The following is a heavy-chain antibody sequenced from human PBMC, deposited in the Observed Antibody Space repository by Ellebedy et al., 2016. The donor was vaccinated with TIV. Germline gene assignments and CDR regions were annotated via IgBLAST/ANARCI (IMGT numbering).Heavy chain of an antibody. D-gene: IGHD2-15*01. J-gene: IGHJ5*02. V-gene: IGHV5-51*01. CDR3: ARGVVVVAATSFAGWVEP. CDR2: IYPGDSDT. Sequence: GESLKISCKGSGYSFTSYWIGWVRQMPGKGLEWMGIIYPGDSDTRYSPSFQGQVTISADKSISTAYLQWSHLKAADNAMYYCARGVVVVAATSFAGWVEPWGQGTLVTVSS. CDR1: GYSFTSYW.